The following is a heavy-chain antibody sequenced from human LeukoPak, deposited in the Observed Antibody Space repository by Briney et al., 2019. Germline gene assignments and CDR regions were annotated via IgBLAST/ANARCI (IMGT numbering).Heavy chain of an antibody. CDR1: GFTFSNHW. V-gene: IGHV3-7*04. J-gene: IGHJ5*02. CDR3: ARDRRGNGFDP. Sequence: GGSLRLSCAASGFTFSNHWMSWVRQAPGKGLEWVANIKQDGSEKYYVDSVKGRFTISRDNAKNSLHLQMNSLRAEDTAVYYCARDRRGNGFDPWGQGTLVTVSS. CDR2: IKQDGSEK.